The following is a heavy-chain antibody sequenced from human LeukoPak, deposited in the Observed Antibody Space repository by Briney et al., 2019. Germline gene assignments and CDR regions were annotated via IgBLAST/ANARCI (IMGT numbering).Heavy chain of an antibody. CDR3: ARGSYYDY. J-gene: IGHJ4*02. CDR1: GYTFTGYY. CDR2: VSSYNGDT. V-gene: IGHV1-18*04. Sequence: ASVKVSCKASGYTFTGYYMHWVRQAPGQGLEWVGWVSSYNGDTNYARRFQGRVTMNTDTSTSTAYMELTSLRSDDTAVYYCARGSYYDYWGQGTLVTVSS. D-gene: IGHD1-26*01.